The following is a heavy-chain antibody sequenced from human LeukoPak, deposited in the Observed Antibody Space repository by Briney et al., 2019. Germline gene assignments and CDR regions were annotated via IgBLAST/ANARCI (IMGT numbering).Heavy chain of an antibody. CDR3: AGGRGYRYGYADY. V-gene: IGHV1-8*01. CDR2: MNPNSGNT. Sequence: ASVKVSCKASGYTFTSYDINWVRQATGQGLEWMGWMNPNSGNTGYAETFQGRVTMTRNISIRTAYMELSSLRSDDTAVYYCAGGRGYRYGYADYWGQGTLVTGSS. D-gene: IGHD5-18*01. CDR1: GYTFTSYD. J-gene: IGHJ4*02.